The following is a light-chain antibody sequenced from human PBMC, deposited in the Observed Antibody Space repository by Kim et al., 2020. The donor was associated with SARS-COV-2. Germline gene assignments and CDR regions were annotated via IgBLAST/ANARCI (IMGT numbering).Light chain of an antibody. Sequence: GQSVTISCTGTSSDVGSYDRVSWYQQPPGTAPKVMIYEVSNRPSGVPDRFSGSKSGNTASLTISGLQAEDEADYYCSSYTSSSTWVFGGGTQMTVL. CDR3: SSYTSSSTWV. J-gene: IGLJ3*02. CDR2: EVS. CDR1: SSDVGSYDR. V-gene: IGLV2-18*02.